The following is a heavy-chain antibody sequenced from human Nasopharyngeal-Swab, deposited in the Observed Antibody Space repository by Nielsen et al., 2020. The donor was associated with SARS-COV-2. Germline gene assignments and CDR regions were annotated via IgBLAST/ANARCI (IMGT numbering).Heavy chain of an antibody. Sequence: GGSLRLSCAASGFTFSAYTMNWVRQAPGKGLEWISYISGSTVSTTTIYYANSVKGRFTISRDDAKNSLFLQMDSLRDGDTGVYFCARELITRYFDWSRPTGYMDIWGQGTTVTVSS. D-gene: IGHD3-9*01. CDR3: ARELITRYFDWSRPTGYMDI. CDR1: GFTFSAYT. J-gene: IGHJ6*02. V-gene: IGHV3-48*02. CDR2: ISGSTVSTTTI.